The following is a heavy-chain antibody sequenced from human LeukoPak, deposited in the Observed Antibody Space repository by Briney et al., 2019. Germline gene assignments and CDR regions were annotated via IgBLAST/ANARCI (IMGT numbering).Heavy chain of an antibody. CDR3: AKRGGDPVDLDY. CDR1: GVTFSSHA. V-gene: IGHV3-23*01. J-gene: IGHJ4*02. D-gene: IGHD3-16*01. CDR2: ITGSGDRT. Sequence: AGGSLRLSCGVSGVTFSSHAMNWVRQASGKGLEWVSAITGSGDRTFYTDSVRGRFTVSRDNSKNTLYLQMNGLRAEDTAVYYCAKRGGDPVDLDYWGQGTLVTVSS.